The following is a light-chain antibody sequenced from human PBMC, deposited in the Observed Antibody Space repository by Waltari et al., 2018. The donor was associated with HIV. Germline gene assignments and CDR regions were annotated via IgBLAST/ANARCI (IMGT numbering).Light chain of an antibody. CDR2: DVS. V-gene: IGLV2-14*03. J-gene: IGLJ3*02. CDR1: TSEVGGYHY. CDR3: SSDTSSRTWV. Sequence: QSALTQPASVSGSPGQSITISCAGTTSEVGGYHYVSRNQAHPGKAPKLVRYDVSNRPSGGSKLFCGIKSANTASLTISGLQAEDDGDQYCSSDTSSRTWVFGGGTKLTVL.